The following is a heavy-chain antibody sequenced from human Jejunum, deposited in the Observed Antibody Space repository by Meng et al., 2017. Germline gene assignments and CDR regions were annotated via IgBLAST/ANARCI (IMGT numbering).Heavy chain of an antibody. D-gene: IGHD2-8*01. J-gene: IGHJ4*02. CDR3: ARAYCTDVSCHDFFDS. CDR2: IDPSEST. Sequence: QGLLQESAPGLVQPPGTLSLTWAVSGASISRTNWWIWVRQPPGKGLEWIGKIDPSESTHYNPSLKGRVTISADRSKNQFSLRLTSVTAADTAIYYCARAYCTDVSCHDFFDSWGQGTLVTVSS. V-gene: IGHV4-4*03. CDR1: GASISRTNW.